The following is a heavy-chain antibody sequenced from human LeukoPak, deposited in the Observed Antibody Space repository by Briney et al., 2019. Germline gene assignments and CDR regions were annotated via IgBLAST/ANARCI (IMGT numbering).Heavy chain of an antibody. Sequence: PSETLSLTCAVYGGSFSGYYWSWIRQPPGKGLEWIGEINHSGSTNYNPSLKSRVTISVDTSKNQFSLELSSVTAADTAVYYCARNTIIVGATTAFDIWGQGTMVTVSS. J-gene: IGHJ3*02. V-gene: IGHV4-34*01. D-gene: IGHD1-26*01. CDR1: GGSFSGYY. CDR2: INHSGST. CDR3: ARNTIIVGATTAFDI.